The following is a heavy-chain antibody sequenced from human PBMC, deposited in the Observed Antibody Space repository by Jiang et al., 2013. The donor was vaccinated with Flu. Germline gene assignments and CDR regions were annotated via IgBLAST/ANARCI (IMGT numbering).Heavy chain of an antibody. V-gene: IGHV3-20*01. D-gene: IGHD6-19*01. CDR1: TFDDYG. CDR3: ARDNSSGWVGQVAFDI. CDR2: INWNGGST. Sequence: TFDDYGMSWVRPTRPGKGAWSGSSGINWNGGSTGYADSVKGRFTISRDNAKNSLYLQMNSLRAEDTALYHCARDNSSGWVGQVAFDIWGQGTMVTVSS. J-gene: IGHJ3*02.